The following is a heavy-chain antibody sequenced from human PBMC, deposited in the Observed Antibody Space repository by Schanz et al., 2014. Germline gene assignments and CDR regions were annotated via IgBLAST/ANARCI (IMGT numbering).Heavy chain of an antibody. D-gene: IGHD1-26*01. V-gene: IGHV3-15*01. J-gene: IGHJ4*02. CDR2: IRSKADGGTT. CDR1: GFTFNYVW. Sequence: EVQLVESGGGLVQPGGSLRLSCVASGFTFNYVWMSWVRQAPGKGLEWVGRIRSKADGGTTDYAAPVKSRFTISRDDSTNTLYLQMNSLTAEDTAVYYCAKYGTGKGVSFEYWGQGTLVTVSS. CDR3: AKYGTGKGVSFEY.